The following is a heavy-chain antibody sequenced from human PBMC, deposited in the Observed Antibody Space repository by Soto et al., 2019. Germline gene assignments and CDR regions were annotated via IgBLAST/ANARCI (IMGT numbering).Heavy chain of an antibody. D-gene: IGHD3-10*01. Sequence: GGSLRLSCAASGFTFSSYSMNWVRQAPGKGLEWVSYISSSSTIYYADSVKGRFTISRDNAKNSLYLQMNSLRDEDTAVYYCAARPIWFGELYYYYGMDVWGQGTTVTVSS. J-gene: IGHJ6*02. V-gene: IGHV3-48*02. CDR3: AARPIWFGELYYYYGMDV. CDR1: GFTFSSYS. CDR2: ISSSSTI.